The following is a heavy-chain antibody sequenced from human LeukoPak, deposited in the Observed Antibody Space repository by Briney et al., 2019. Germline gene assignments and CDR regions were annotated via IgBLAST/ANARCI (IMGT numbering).Heavy chain of an antibody. V-gene: IGHV3-23*01. CDR3: ASHNPKSRDSFDY. CDR2: ISGSGGST. CDR1: GFTFSSYA. Sequence: GGSLRLSCAASGFTFSSYAMSWVRQAPGKGLEWVLAISGSGGSTYYADSVEGRFTISRDNSKNTLYLQLNSLIAEDTAVYYCASHNPKSRDSFDYWGQGTRVTVSS. J-gene: IGHJ4*02.